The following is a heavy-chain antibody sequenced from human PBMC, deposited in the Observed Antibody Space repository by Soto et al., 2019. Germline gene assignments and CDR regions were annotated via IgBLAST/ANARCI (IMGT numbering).Heavy chain of an antibody. V-gene: IGHV2-5*02. CDR3: ANGSGRLFDD. J-gene: IGHJ4*02. D-gene: IGHD5-12*01. CDR2: IYLDDDK. CDR1: GFSLSTNAVG. Sequence: QITLKESGPTLLKPTETLTLTCTFSGFSLSTNAVGVGWIRQPPGKALVWLSFIYLDDDKHYSPSLKSKLPITKDTSKPPAVLRRTNMDPVDTAPNYCANGSGRLFDDWGQGTLGTVS.